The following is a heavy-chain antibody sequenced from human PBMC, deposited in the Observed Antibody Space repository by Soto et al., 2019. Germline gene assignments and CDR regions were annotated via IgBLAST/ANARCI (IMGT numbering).Heavy chain of an antibody. CDR2: ISSTGRTI. CDR1: GFTFSNYY. D-gene: IGHD6-19*01. Sequence: TVGSLRLSCGASGFTFSNYYMSWIRQAPGKGLEWVSYISSTGRTIYYADSVKGRFTVSRDNAQNSLSLKLNSLRVEDTAVYYCARSYSSGWEFDYWGQGTQVTVSS. V-gene: IGHV3-11*01. J-gene: IGHJ4*02. CDR3: ARSYSSGWEFDY.